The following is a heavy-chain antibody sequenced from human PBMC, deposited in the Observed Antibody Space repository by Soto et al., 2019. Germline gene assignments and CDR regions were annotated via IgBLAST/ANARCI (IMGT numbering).Heavy chain of an antibody. CDR2: IFHSGNA. D-gene: IGHD2-2*01. V-gene: IGHV4-59*01. CDR1: GGSIRNVY. J-gene: IGHJ4*01. CDR3: ARAHAPTLPFDY. Sequence: LSLTCTASGGSIRNVYWSWIRQPPGKGLEWIGFIFHSGNAKYNPSLKSRVTISVDTSKNQFSLSLDSVTAADTAVYFCARAHAPTLPFDYWGQGTLVTVSS.